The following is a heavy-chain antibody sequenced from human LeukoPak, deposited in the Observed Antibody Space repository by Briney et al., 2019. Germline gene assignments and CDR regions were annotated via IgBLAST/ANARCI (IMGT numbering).Heavy chain of an antibody. D-gene: IGHD5-18*01. J-gene: IGHJ4*02. V-gene: IGHV4-39*01. Sequence: ETPSLTCTVSGGSISSSSAYWGWIRQPPGKGLEWIGSIYYSKNTYYNPSLKSRGTISADTSKNQFTLTLGSVSATDTAVYYCVSPRGFSYVYFDYWGQGTLATVSS. CDR2: IYYSKNT. CDR1: GGSISSSSAY. CDR3: VSPRGFSYVYFDY.